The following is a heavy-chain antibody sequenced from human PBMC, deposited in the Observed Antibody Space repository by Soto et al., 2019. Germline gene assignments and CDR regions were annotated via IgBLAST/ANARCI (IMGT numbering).Heavy chain of an antibody. J-gene: IGHJ4*02. V-gene: IGHV4-34*09. CDR1: GGSFSGYY. Sequence: ASETLSLTCAVYGGSFSGYYWSWIRQPPGKGLEWIGEINHSGSTYYNPSLKSRVTISVDTSKNQFSLKLSSVTAADTAVYYCAREMDVFDYWGQGTLVTVSS. CDR2: INHSGST. CDR3: AREMDVFDY.